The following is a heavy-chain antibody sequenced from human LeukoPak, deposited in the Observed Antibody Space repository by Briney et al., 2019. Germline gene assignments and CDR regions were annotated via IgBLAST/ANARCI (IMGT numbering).Heavy chain of an antibody. D-gene: IGHD6-19*01. CDR2: ISYDGSNK. CDR1: GFTFSDYY. J-gene: IGHJ4*02. Sequence: GGSLRLSCAASGFTFSDYYMSWIRQAPGKGLEWVAVISYDGSNKYYADSVKGRFTISRDNSKNTLYLQMNSLRAEDTAVYYCARDLGEQWLSPSGYWGQGTLVTVSS. V-gene: IGHV3-30*03. CDR3: ARDLGEQWLSPSGY.